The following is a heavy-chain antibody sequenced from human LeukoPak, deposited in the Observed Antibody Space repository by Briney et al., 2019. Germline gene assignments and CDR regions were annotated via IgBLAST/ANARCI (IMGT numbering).Heavy chain of an antibody. J-gene: IGHJ4*02. CDR3: TTYWGNGGTYYFFDY. V-gene: IGHV3-15*01. CDR2: IKSKTDAGTA. Sequence: GGSLRLSCAASGFTFSNAWMSWVRQAPGKGLEWVGRIKSKTDAGTADYVAPVKGRFTISRDDSKNTLYVQMNSLKTEDTAVYYCTTYWGNGGTYYFFDYWGQGTLVTASS. CDR1: GFTFSNAW. D-gene: IGHD1-26*01.